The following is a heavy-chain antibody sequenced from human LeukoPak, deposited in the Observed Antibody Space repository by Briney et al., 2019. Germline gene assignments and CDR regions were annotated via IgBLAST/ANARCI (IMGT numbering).Heavy chain of an antibody. CDR1: GGSISSGAYY. V-gene: IGHV4-30-4*01. CDR2: IYYSGRT. D-gene: IGHD3-22*01. J-gene: IGHJ3*02. Sequence: PSETLSLTCTVSGGSISSGAYYWSWIRQPPGKGLEWIGYIYYSGRTYYNPSLKSRVTISVEKSKTQFSLKLSSVTAADTAVYYCASYDSGDLDAFDIWGQGTMVTVSS. CDR3: ASYDSGDLDAFDI.